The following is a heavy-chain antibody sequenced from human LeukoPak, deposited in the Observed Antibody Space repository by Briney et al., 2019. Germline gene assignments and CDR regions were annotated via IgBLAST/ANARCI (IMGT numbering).Heavy chain of an antibody. J-gene: IGHJ4*02. V-gene: IGHV4-34*01. D-gene: IGHD1-26*01. CDR3: AARRGDDSGSFSLVSTPTFDY. CDR1: GGSFSGYY. Sequence: SETLSLTCAVYGGSFSGYYWSWIRQPPGKGLEWIGEINHSGSTNYNPSLKSRVTISVDTSKNQFSLKLSSVTAADTAVYYCAARRGDDSGSFSLVSTPTFDYWGQGTLVTVSS. CDR2: INHSGST.